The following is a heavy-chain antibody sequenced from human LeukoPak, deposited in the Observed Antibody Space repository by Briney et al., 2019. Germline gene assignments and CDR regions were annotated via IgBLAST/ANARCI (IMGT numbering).Heavy chain of an antibody. CDR1: GYTFTGYY. D-gene: IGHD4-17*01. J-gene: IGHJ4*02. V-gene: IGHV1-2*02. Sequence: ASVKVSCKSSGYTFTGYYMHWVRQAPGEGLEWMGWINPNSGGTNYAQKFQGRVTMTRDTSISTAYMELSRLRSDDTAVYYCARADYGDYRLDYWGQGTVVTVSS. CDR3: ARADYGDYRLDY. CDR2: INPNSGGT.